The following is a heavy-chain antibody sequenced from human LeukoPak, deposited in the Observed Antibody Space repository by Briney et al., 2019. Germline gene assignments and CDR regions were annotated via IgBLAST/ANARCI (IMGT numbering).Heavy chain of an antibody. CDR3: ARDPNWNDVTLFDY. CDR2: IWYDGSNK. J-gene: IGHJ4*02. Sequence: GGSLRLSCAASGLTFSSYGMHWVRQAPGKGLEWVAVIWYDGSNKYYADSVKGRFTISRDNSKDTLYLQMNSLRAEDTAVYYCARDPNWNDVTLFDYWGQGTLVTVSS. V-gene: IGHV3-33*01. D-gene: IGHD1-20*01. CDR1: GLTFSSYG.